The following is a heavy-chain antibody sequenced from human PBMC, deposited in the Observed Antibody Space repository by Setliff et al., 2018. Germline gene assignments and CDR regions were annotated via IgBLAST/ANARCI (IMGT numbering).Heavy chain of an antibody. Sequence: ASVKVSCKASGYTFTGYYMHWVRQAPGQGLEWMGRINPNSGGTNYAQKFQDRVTMTRDTSISTAYMELSRLRSDDTAVYYCARVRSSSWLVVNWFDPWGQGTLVTVSS. CDR1: GYTFTGYY. D-gene: IGHD6-13*01. V-gene: IGHV1-2*06. J-gene: IGHJ5*02. CDR2: INPNSGGT. CDR3: ARVRSSSWLVVNWFDP.